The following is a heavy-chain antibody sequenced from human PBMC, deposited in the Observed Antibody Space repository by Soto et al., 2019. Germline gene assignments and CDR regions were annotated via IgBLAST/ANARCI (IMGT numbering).Heavy chain of an antibody. J-gene: IGHJ4*02. D-gene: IGHD3-3*01. CDR2: IYFTGTT. CDR1: GGSFSTYS. V-gene: IGHV4-59*01. CDR3: ASGVYGDS. Sequence: SETLSLTCTVSGGSFSTYSWTWIRQPPGKGLEWIGYIYFTGTTYYNPSLKSRVTISVDTSKNQFSLKLSSVTAADTAVYYCASGVYGDSWGQGTLVTVSS.